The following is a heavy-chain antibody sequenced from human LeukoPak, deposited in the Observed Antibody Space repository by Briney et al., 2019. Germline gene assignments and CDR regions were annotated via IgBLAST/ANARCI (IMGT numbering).Heavy chain of an antibody. D-gene: IGHD4-17*01. CDR3: AKEIWPTVTIPGWTYFDY. Sequence: GGSLRLSCTVSGFTVSSNSMSWVRQAPGKGLEWVAFIRYDGGNKYYADSVKGRFTISRDNSKNTLYLQMNSLRAEDAAVYYCAKEIWPTVTIPGWTYFDYWGQGTLVTVSS. CDR2: IRYDGGNK. V-gene: IGHV3-30*02. J-gene: IGHJ4*02. CDR1: GFTVSSNS.